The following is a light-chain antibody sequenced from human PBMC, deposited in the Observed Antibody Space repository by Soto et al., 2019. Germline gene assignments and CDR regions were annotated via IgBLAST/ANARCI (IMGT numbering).Light chain of an antibody. CDR2: GAS. CDR1: QNLRSS. CDR3: QQYNNWPPFT. Sequence: VMTQSPATLSVSPGERATLSCRASQNLRSSLAWYQQKPGQAPRLLIYGASTRATGIPARFSGSGSGTEFTLTISSLQSEDFAVYYCQQYNNWPPFTFGPGTKVDIK. V-gene: IGKV3-15*01. J-gene: IGKJ3*01.